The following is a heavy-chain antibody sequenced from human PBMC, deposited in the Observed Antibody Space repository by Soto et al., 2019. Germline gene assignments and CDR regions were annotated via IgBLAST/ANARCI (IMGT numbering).Heavy chain of an antibody. CDR2: ISGSGAST. Sequence: EVQLLESGGGLVQPGGSLRLSCAASGFTFSTYAMSWVRQAPGKGLEWVSSISGSGASTYYADSVKGRFTISRDNSKNTRYLQMNSLRAEDTAVYYCAKWATVTTSGYWGQGTLVTVSS. CDR1: GFTFSTYA. J-gene: IGHJ4*02. V-gene: IGHV3-23*01. D-gene: IGHD4-17*01. CDR3: AKWATVTTSGY.